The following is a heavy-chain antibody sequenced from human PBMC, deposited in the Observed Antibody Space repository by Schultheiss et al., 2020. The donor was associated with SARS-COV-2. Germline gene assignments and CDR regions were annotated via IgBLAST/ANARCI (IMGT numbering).Heavy chain of an antibody. V-gene: IGHV1-69*13. CDR3: ARGWKVAVAGPTEQDY. CDR2: IIPIFGTA. Sequence: SVKVSCKASGYTFTSYAISWVRQAPGQGLEWMGGIIPIFGTANYAQKFQGRVTITADESTSTAYMELSSLRSEDTAVYYCARGWKVAVAGPTEQDYWGQGTLVTVSS. CDR1: GYTFTSYA. D-gene: IGHD6-19*01. J-gene: IGHJ4*02.